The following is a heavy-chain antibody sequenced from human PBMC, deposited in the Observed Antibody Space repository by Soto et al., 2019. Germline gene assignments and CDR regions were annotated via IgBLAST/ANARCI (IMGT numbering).Heavy chain of an antibody. Sequence: VGSLRLSCAGSGFFFQNYAMHWVRLAPGKGLEWVAYIFYDGSNDNYADSVKGRFTVSRDNSEGMMYLQMNNLRVEDTGVYFCARAMTMTLARIFGMDVWGLGTTVTVSS. J-gene: IGHJ6*02. V-gene: IGHV3-33*01. CDR2: IFYDGSND. CDR3: ARAMTMTLARIFGMDV. CDR1: GFFFQNYA. D-gene: IGHD3-3*01.